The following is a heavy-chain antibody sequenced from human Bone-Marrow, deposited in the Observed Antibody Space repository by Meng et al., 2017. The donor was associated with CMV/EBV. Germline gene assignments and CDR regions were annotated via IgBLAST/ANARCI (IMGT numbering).Heavy chain of an antibody. Sequence: SETLSLTCTVSGGSISSGGYCWSWIRQPPGKGLEWIGYIYYSGSTYYNPSLKSRVTISVDTSKNQFSLKLSSVTAADTAVYYCARRGYSYGDGMDVWGQGTTVTVSS. CDR1: GGSISSGGYC. J-gene: IGHJ6*02. V-gene: IGHV4-30-4*08. CDR3: ARRGYSYGDGMDV. D-gene: IGHD5-18*01. CDR2: IYYSGST.